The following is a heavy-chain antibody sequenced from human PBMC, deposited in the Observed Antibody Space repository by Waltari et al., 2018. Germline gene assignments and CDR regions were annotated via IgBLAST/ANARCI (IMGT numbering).Heavy chain of an antibody. V-gene: IGHV3-30-3*01. Sequence: QVQLVESGGGVVQPGRSLRLSCAASGFTFSSYAMHWVRQAPGKGLEWVAVISYDGSNKYYADSGKGRFTISRDNSKNTLYLQMNSLRAEDTAVYYCARGGYCSSTSCYWGSWYFDLWGRGTLVTVSS. CDR3: ARGGYCSSTSCYWGSWYFDL. D-gene: IGHD2-2*01. CDR1: GFTFSSYA. J-gene: IGHJ2*01. CDR2: ISYDGSNK.